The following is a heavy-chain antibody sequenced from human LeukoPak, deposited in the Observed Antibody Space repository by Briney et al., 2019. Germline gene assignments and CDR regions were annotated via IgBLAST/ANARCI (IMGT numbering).Heavy chain of an antibody. V-gene: IGHV4-34*01. CDR2: INHSGST. CDR1: GGSFSGYY. Sequence: KASETLSLTCAVYGGSFSGYYWSWIRQPPGKGLEWIGEINHSGSTNYNPSLKSRVTISVDTSKNQFSLKLSSVTAADTAVYYCARNHPFDYWGQGTLVTVSS. J-gene: IGHJ4*02. CDR3: ARNHPFDY. D-gene: IGHD1-14*01.